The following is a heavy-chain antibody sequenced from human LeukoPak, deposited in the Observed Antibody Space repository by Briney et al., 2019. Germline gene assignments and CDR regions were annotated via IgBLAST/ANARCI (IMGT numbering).Heavy chain of an antibody. D-gene: IGHD3-16*01. V-gene: IGHV3-7*01. CDR3: ASQITISYFFDN. CDR1: GFTFSNYW. CDR2: IKQDGSEK. Sequence: GGSLRLSCAASGFTFSNYWMSWVRQAPGKGLEWVGNIKQDGSEKYYVDSVKGRFTISRDNAKNSLYLQMSSLRAEDTAIYYCASQITISYFFDNWGQGTLVTVSS. J-gene: IGHJ4*02.